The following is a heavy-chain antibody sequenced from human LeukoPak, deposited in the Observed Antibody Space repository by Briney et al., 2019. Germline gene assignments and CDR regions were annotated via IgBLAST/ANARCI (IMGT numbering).Heavy chain of an antibody. Sequence: ASVKVSCKASGYTFTSYAMHWVRQAPGQRLEWMGWSNAGNGNTKYSQEFQGRVTITRDTSTSTAYMELRSLRSDDTAVYYCARIHQSITIFGVVIDAFDIWGQGTMVTVSS. J-gene: IGHJ3*02. V-gene: IGHV1-3*02. CDR3: ARIHQSITIFGVVIDAFDI. CDR1: GYTFTSYA. CDR2: SNAGNGNT. D-gene: IGHD3-3*01.